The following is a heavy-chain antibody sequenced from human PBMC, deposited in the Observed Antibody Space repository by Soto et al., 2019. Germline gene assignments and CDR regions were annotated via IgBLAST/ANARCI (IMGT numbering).Heavy chain of an antibody. CDR2: ISGSGGST. CDR3: DPVRQFDKHFSL. D-gene: IGHD3-10*01. Sequence: QAPGKGLEWVSAISGSGGSTYYADSVKGRFTISRDNSKNTLYLQMNSLRAEDTAVYYCDPVRQFDKHFSLWGQGTPVTVSS. V-gene: IGHV3-23*01. J-gene: IGHJ4*02.